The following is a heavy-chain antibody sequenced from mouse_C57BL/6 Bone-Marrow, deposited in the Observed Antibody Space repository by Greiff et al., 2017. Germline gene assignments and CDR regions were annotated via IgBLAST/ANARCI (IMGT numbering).Heavy chain of an antibody. J-gene: IGHJ3*01. V-gene: IGHV5-12*01. Sequence: EVQVVESGGGLVQPGGSLKLSCAASGFTFSDYYMYWVRQTPEKRLEWVAYISNGGGSTYYPDTVKGRFTISRDNAKNTLYLQMSRLKAEDTAMYYCARHGDYGAYWGQGTLGTVSA. CDR2: ISNGGGST. CDR3: ARHGDYGAY. CDR1: GFTFSDYY. D-gene: IGHD2-4*01.